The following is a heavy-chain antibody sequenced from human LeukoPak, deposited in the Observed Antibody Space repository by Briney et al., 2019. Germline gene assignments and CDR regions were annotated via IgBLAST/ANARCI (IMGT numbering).Heavy chain of an antibody. Sequence: HGESLKISCKGSGYSFTSYWISWVRQMPGKGLEWMGRIGPSDSYTNYSPSFQGHVTISADKSISTAYLQWSSLKASDTAMYYCARSRHGIAAAGTRSWFDPWGQGTLVTVSS. J-gene: IGHJ5*02. CDR3: ARSRHGIAAAGTRSWFDP. V-gene: IGHV5-10-1*01. D-gene: IGHD6-13*01. CDR2: IGPSDSYT. CDR1: GYSFTSYW.